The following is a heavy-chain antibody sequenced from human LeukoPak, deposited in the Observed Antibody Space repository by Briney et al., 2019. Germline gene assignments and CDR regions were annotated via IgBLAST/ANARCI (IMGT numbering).Heavy chain of an antibody. CDR1: GYTFTGYY. D-gene: IGHD6-19*01. J-gene: IGHJ4*02. CDR3: ARVSAVAPSY. V-gene: IGHV1-2*02. Sequence: GASVKVSCKASGYTFTGYYMHWVRQAPGQGLEWMGWINPNSGGTNYAQRFQGRVTMTRDTSISTAYMELSRLRSDDTAVYYCARVSAVAPSYWGQGTLVTVSS. CDR2: INPNSGGT.